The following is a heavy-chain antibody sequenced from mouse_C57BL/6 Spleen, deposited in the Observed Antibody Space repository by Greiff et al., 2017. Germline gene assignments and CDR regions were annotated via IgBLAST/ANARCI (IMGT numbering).Heavy chain of an antibody. D-gene: IGHD2-4*01. J-gene: IGHJ2*01. Sequence: VQLQESGAELARPGASVKLSCKASGYTFTSYGISWVKLRTGQGLEWIGEIYPRSGNTYYNEKFKGKATLTADKSSSTAYMELRSLTSEDSAVYFCARSDDYEDFDYWGQGTTLTVSS. CDR3: ARSDDYEDFDY. CDR1: GYTFTSYG. CDR2: IYPRSGNT. V-gene: IGHV1-81*01.